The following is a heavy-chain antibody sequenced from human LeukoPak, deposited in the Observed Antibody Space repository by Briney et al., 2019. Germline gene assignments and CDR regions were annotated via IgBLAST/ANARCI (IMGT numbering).Heavy chain of an antibody. V-gene: IGHV1-69*13. D-gene: IGHD6-19*01. J-gene: IGHJ6*02. CDR2: IIPIFGTA. Sequence: SVKVSCKASGYTFTGYYIHWIRQAPGQGLEWMGGIIPIFGTANYAQKFQGRVTITADESTSTAYMELSSLRSEDTAVYYCARGSEVAVAGPVWYYYGMDVWGQGTTVTVSS. CDR1: GYTFTGYY. CDR3: ARGSEVAVAGPVWYYYGMDV.